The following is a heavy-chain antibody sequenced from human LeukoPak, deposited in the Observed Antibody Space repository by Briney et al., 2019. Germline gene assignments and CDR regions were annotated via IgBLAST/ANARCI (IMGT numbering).Heavy chain of an antibody. D-gene: IGHD2-2*02. Sequence: KPGESLKISCKGSGYSFASYWIGWVRQMPGKGLEWMGIIYPGDSDTRYSPSFQGQVTISADKSISTAYLQWSSLKASDTATYYCARQVEYCSSTSCYNFQHWGQGTLVTVSS. CDR1: GYSFASYW. CDR2: IYPGDSDT. J-gene: IGHJ1*01. V-gene: IGHV5-51*01. CDR3: ARQVEYCSSTSCYNFQH.